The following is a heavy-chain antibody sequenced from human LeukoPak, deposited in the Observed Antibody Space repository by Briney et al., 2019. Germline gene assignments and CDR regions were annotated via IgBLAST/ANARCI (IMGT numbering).Heavy chain of an antibody. CDR3: ARVSLDYGSGSYYPFDY. V-gene: IGHV1-8*01. J-gene: IGHJ4*02. CDR2: MNPNSGNT. CDR1: GYTFTSYD. D-gene: IGHD3-10*01. Sequence: GASVKVSCKASGYTFTSYDINWVRQATGQGLEWMGWMNPNSGNTGYAQKFQGRVTMTRNTSISTAYMELSSLRSEDTAVYYCARVSLDYGSGSYYPFDYWGQGTLVTVSS.